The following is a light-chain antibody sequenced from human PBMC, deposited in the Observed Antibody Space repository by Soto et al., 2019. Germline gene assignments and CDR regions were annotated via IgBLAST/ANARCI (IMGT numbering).Light chain of an antibody. CDR3: SSYTSSSTIYV. J-gene: IGLJ1*01. V-gene: IGLV2-14*01. Sequence: QSALTQPASVSGSPGQSITISCTGTSSDVGGYNYVSWYQQHPGNAPKLMIYDVSNRPSGVSNRFSGSKSGNTASLTISGLQAEDEADYYCSSYTSSSTIYVFGTGTKVTVL. CDR1: SSDVGGYNY. CDR2: DVS.